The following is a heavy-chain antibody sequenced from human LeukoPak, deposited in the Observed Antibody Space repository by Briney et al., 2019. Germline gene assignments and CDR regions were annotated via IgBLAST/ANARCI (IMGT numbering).Heavy chain of an antibody. CDR3: ARHYGSGSYLDFFDY. V-gene: IGHV4-39*01. D-gene: IGHD3-10*01. CDR2: IYYSGST. J-gene: IGHJ4*02. Sequence: SETLPLTCTVSGGSISSSSYYWGWIRQPPGKGLEWIGSIYYSGSTYYNPSLKSRVTISVDTSKNQFSLKLSSVTAADTAVYYCARHYGSGSYLDFFDYWGQGTLVTVSS. CDR1: GGSISSSSYY.